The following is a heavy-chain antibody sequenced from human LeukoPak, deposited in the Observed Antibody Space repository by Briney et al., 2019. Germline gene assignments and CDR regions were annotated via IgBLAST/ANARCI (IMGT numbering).Heavy chain of an antibody. J-gene: IGHJ6*02. Sequence: SVKGRFTISRDNSKNTLYLQMNSLRAEDTAVYYCAKVMIVVVNGMDVWGQGTTVTVSS. D-gene: IGHD3-22*01. V-gene: IGHV3-23*01. CDR3: AKVMIVVVNGMDV.